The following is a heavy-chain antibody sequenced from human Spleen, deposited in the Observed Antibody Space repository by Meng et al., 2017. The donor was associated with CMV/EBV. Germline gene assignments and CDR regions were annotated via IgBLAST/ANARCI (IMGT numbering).Heavy chain of an antibody. D-gene: IGHD5-24*01. J-gene: IGHJ3*02. Sequence: GESLKISCAGTGFIFGSYGMNWVRQAPGKGLEWLSYISTGDNMYYADSVKGRFTISRDNSKNTLYLQMNSLRAEDTAVYYYAKRPIRGGAFDIWGQGTMVTVSS. CDR1: GFIFGSYG. V-gene: IGHV3-48*03. CDR2: ISTGDNM. CDR3: AKRPIRGGAFDI.